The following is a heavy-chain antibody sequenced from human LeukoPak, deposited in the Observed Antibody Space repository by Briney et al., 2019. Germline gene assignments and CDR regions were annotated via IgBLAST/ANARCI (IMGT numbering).Heavy chain of an antibody. CDR3: ARDLGYYDSSGSFDY. CDR1: GYTFTGYY. V-gene: IGHV1-2*02. Sequence: ASVTVSCTASGYTFTGYYMHWVRQAPGQGLERMGWINPNSGGTNYAQKFQGRVTMTRDTSISTAYMELSRLRSDDTAVYYCARDLGYYDSSGSFDYWGQGTLVTVSS. CDR2: INPNSGGT. J-gene: IGHJ4*02. D-gene: IGHD3-22*01.